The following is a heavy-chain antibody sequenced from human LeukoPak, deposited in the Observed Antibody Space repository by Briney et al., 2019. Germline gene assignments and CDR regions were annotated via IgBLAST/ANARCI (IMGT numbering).Heavy chain of an antibody. D-gene: IGHD2-8*01. V-gene: IGHV3-21*06. CDR1: GFTFNTYP. CDR3: ARDGGYCTNGVCSEFDP. Sequence: PGGSLRLSCAASGFTFNTYPIHWVRQAPGKGLEWVSSISSSSSYIYYADSVKGRFTISRDNAKNSLYLQMNSLRAEDTAVYYCARDGGYCTNGVCSEFDPWGQGTLVTVSS. J-gene: IGHJ5*02. CDR2: ISSSSSYI.